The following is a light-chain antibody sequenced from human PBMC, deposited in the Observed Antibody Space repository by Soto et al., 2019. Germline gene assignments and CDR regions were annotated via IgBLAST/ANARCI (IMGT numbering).Light chain of an antibody. CDR1: SSNIGSTT. CDR2: SND. CDR3: ASWHESLNGFV. V-gene: IGLV1-44*01. J-gene: IGLJ1*01. Sequence: QSVLTQPPSASGTPGQRVTISCSGSSSNIGSTTVSWYQQLPGAAPKLLIYSNDRWPSGVPDRFSGSKSGTSASLAISGLQSADEADSNCASWHESLNGFVFGTWTKVTV.